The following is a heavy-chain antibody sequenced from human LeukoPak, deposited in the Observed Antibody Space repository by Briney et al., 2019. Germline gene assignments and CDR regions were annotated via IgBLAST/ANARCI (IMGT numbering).Heavy chain of an antibody. CDR1: GYTFTSYD. J-gene: IGHJ4*02. V-gene: IGHV1-8*01. D-gene: IGHD5-24*01. Sequence: ASVKVSCKASGYTFTSYDINRVRQATGQGLEWMGWMNPNSGNTGYAQKSQGRVTMTRNTSISTAYMELSSLRSEDTAVYYCARARRRDGYKAEYWGQGTLVTVSS. CDR2: MNPNSGNT. CDR3: ARARRRDGYKAEY.